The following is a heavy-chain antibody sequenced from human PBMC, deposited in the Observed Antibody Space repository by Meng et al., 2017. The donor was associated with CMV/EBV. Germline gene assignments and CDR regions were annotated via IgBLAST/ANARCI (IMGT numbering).Heavy chain of an antibody. V-gene: IGHV4-4*07. D-gene: IGHD3-16*01. CDR1: GASIKNYH. CDR3: AGSRPGGGACDY. CDR2: IQVIGHT. Sequence: GQIKESGPGMVKPSETLSLPCIVSGASIKNYHWNWVRQPAGQGLEWIGLIQVIGHTVYNPSLKSRVTVSLDASKSQFSLTLNSVTAADTATYYCAGSRPGGGACDYWGQGILVTVSS. J-gene: IGHJ4*02.